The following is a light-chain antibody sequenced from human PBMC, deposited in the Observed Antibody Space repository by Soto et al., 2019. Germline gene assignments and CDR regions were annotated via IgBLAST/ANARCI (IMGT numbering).Light chain of an antibody. CDR2: DAS. J-gene: IGKJ5*01. CDR1: QSVSSY. V-gene: IGKV3-11*01. CDR3: QQRSNLIT. Sequence: PGERATLSCRASQSVSSYLAWYQQKPGQAPRLLIYDASNRATGIPARFSGSGSGTDFTLAISSLEPEDFAVYYCQQRSNLITFGQGTRLEIK.